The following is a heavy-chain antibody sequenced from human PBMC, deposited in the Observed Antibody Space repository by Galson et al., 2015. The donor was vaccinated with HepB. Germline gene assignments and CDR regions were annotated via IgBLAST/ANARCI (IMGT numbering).Heavy chain of an antibody. CDR2: TYYRSKWYN. CDR3: ASAPWSRGLYFYYGMDV. V-gene: IGHV6-1*01. D-gene: IGHD3-3*01. CDR1: GDSVSSNTAA. Sequence: CAISGDSVSSNTAAWNWIRQSPSRGLEWLGRTYYRSKWYNDYAISVKSRITINPDTSKNQFSLQLNSVTPEDTAVYYCASAPWSRGLYFYYGMDVWGQGTTVTVSS. J-gene: IGHJ6*02.